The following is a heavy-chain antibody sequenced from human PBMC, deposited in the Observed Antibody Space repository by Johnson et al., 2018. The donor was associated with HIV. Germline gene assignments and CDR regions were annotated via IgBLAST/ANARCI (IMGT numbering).Heavy chain of an antibody. CDR3: AREREGAFDI. CDR1: GFTFSDYY. V-gene: IGHV3-66*02. CDR2: IYSGGRT. J-gene: IGHJ3*02. Sequence: VQLVESGGGLVKPGGSLRLSCAASGFTFSDYYMSWIRQAPGKGLEWVSVIYSGGRTYYADSVKGRFTISRDNSKNTLYLQMNSLRAEDTAVYYCAREREGAFDIWGQGTMVTVSS.